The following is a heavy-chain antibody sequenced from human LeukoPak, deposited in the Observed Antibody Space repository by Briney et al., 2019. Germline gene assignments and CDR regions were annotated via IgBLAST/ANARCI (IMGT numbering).Heavy chain of an antibody. CDR1: GFTFSTYA. V-gene: IGHV3-21*01. CDR2: ISSSRSYI. J-gene: IGHJ4*02. CDR3: ARFIAAPYYFDY. Sequence: GGSLRLSCAASGFTFSTYAMNWVRQAPGKGLEWVSFISSSRSYIYYADSVKGRFTISRDNAKNSLYLQMNSLRAEDTAVYYCARFIAAPYYFDYWGRGTLVTVSS. D-gene: IGHD6-13*01.